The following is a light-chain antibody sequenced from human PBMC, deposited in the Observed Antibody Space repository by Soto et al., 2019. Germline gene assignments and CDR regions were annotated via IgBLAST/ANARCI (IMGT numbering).Light chain of an antibody. J-gene: IGLJ2*01. CDR2: EVS. V-gene: IGLV2-14*01. CDR3: CSYTSSSVV. Sequence: QSVLTQPASVSGSPGQSITISCTGTSSDVGGYNYVSWYQQHPGKAPKLMIYEVSTRPSGVSNRFSGYKSGNAASLTIAGLQDEEEADYYCCSYTSSSVVFGGGTKVTVL. CDR1: SSDVGGYNY.